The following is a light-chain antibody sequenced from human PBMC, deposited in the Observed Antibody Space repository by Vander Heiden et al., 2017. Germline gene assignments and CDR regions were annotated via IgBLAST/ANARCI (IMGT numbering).Light chain of an antibody. V-gene: IGKV1-39*01. CDR1: QTITNY. CDR2: AST. J-gene: IGKJ1*01. CDR3: QKGNSTPWT. Sequence: IHAPSSLSASVGEIVTITCRASQTITNYLNFYQKKQGKAQNLMFNASTSLKSGVPTRFSGSGPGPDSLFTISSLQPDLLATYYCQKGNSTPWTFGQGTKVEIK.